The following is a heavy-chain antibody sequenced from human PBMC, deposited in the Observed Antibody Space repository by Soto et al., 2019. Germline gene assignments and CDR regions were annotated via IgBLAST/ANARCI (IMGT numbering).Heavy chain of an antibody. Sequence: EILSITCVLYGGCFSGYYWSWIRQPPGKGLEWIGEINHSGSTNYNPSLKSRVTISVDTSKNQFSLKLSSVTAADTAVYYCARSWAFYDFWSGDYGMELWGQGTTVTVSS. V-gene: IGHV4-34*01. D-gene: IGHD3-3*01. J-gene: IGHJ6*02. CDR2: INHSGST. CDR1: GGCFSGYY. CDR3: ARSWAFYDFWSGDYGMEL.